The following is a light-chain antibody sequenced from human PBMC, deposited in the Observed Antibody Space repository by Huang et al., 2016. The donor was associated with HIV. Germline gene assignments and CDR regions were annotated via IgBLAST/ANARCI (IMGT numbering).Light chain of an antibody. CDR1: QNLLHSSGHNR. CDR2: LTS. V-gene: IGKV2-28*01. Sequence: EIVMTQSPLSLPVSPGQPASIPCTSSQNLLHSSGHNRLDWYLQKPGQSQQLLIFLTSNRASGVPDKFTGSGSGSNFTLSINKVQPDDVGIYYCMQGLQTPPTFGQGTKLEI. CDR3: MQGLQTPPT. J-gene: IGKJ2*01.